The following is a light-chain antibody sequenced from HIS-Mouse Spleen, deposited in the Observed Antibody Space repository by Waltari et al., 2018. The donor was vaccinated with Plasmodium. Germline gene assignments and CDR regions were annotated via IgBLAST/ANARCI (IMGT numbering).Light chain of an antibody. Sequence: EIVMTQSPATLSVSPGERATLSCRASQSVSSNLAWYQQKPGQPPRLLIYGASTRATGIPARVSGSGSGTEFTLTISSLQSEDFAVYYCQQYNNWSFTFGPGTKVDIK. CDR2: GAS. V-gene: IGKV3-15*01. CDR3: QQYNNWSFT. J-gene: IGKJ3*01. CDR1: QSVSSN.